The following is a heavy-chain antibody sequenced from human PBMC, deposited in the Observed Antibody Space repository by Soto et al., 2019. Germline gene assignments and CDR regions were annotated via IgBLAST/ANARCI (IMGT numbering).Heavy chain of an antibody. V-gene: IGHV3-64D*06. J-gene: IGHJ6*02. CDR2: ISSNGGSP. CDR3: VKDGYCTSTGCPGYYGMDV. CDR1: GFIFISFA. Sequence: GGSLRLSCSASGFIFISFAMHGGRQAPGKGLEYVSAISSNGGSPYYAESVKGRFTISRDNSKNTLSLQMRRLRAEDTAAYYCVKDGYCTSTGCPGYYGMDVWGQGTTVTVSS. D-gene: IGHD2-2*03.